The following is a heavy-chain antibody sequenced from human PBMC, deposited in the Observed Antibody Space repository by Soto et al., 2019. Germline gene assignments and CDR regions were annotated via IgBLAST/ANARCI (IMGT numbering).Heavy chain of an antibody. CDR1: GFTFSSYG. CDR2: ISYDGSKQ. D-gene: IGHD6-13*01. Sequence: QVQLVESGGGVVQPGRSLRLSCAASGFTFSSYGMHWVRQAPGKGLEWVAVISYDGSKQYYADSVKGRFTISRDNSKNTLYLHMNSRRVQDTAMYYCVKEWDSSSWYREYFQHWGPCTQVTVSP. V-gene: IGHV3-30*18. CDR3: VKEWDSSSWYREYFQH. J-gene: IGHJ1*01.